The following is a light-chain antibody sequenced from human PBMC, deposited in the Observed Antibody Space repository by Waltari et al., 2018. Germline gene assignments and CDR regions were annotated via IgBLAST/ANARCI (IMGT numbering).Light chain of an antibody. V-gene: IGKV1-39*01. J-gene: IGKJ2*01. CDR3: QQSYSSPYT. Sequence: IQMTQSPSSLSASVGDSVTITCQASQRLSSYLNWYQQKPGKAPKFLIFTASSLQSGVPSRFSGSGSGTDFTLTISSVQPEDFATYFCQQSYSSPYTFGQGTKVEIK. CDR1: QRLSSY. CDR2: TAS.